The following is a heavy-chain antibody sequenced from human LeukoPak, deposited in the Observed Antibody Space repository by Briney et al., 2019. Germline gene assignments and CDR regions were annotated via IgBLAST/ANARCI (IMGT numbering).Heavy chain of an antibody. J-gene: IGHJ5*02. CDR3: AKDYPSNGYVNWFDP. CDR2: IYYSGST. Sequence: SETLSLTCTVSGGSISSYYWSWIRQPPGKGLERIGYIYYSGSTNYNPSLKSRVTISVDTSKNQFSLKLSSVTAADTAVYYCAKDYPSNGYVNWFDPWGQGPWSPSPQ. V-gene: IGHV4-59*12. D-gene: IGHD1-1*01. CDR1: GGSISSYY.